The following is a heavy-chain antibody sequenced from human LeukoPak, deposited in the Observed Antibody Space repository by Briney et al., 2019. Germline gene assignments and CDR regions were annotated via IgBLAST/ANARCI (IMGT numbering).Heavy chain of an antibody. CDR2: TSNDGGGT. V-gene: IGHV3-23*01. J-gene: IGHJ4*02. D-gene: IGHD3-22*01. CDR3: AKGSSGYFFDL. Sequence: PGGSLRLSCTASGFIFNNYGLIWVRQAPGKGLEWVSATSNDGGGTNYADFVKGRFTISRDNSKNTLFLQMNSLRAEDTALYYCAKGSSGYFFDLWGQGTLVTVSS. CDR1: GFIFNNYG.